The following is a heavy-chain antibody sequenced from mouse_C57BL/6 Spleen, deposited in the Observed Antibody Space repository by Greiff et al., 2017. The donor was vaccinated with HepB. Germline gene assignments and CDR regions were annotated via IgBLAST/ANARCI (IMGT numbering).Heavy chain of an antibody. V-gene: IGHV5-6*02. CDR3: ARQEAYWYFDV. CDR1: GFTFSSYG. CDR2: ISSGGSYT. Sequence: DVKLVESGGDLVKPGGSLKLSCAASGFTFSSYGMSWVRQTPDKRLEWVATISSGGSYTYYPDSVKGRFTISRDNAKNTLYLQMSSLKSEDTAMYYGARQEAYWYFDVWGTGTTVTVSS. J-gene: IGHJ1*03.